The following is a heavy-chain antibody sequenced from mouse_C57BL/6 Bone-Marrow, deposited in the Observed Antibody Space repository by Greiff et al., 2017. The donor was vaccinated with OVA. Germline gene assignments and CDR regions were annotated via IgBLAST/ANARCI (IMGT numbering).Heavy chain of an antibody. D-gene: IGHD2-3*01. CDR1: GYAFTNYL. J-gene: IGHJ3*01. CDR3: ARLGMVRGFAY. CDR2: INPGSGGT. V-gene: IGHV1-54*01. Sequence: VQLQQSGAELVRPGTSVKVSCKASGYAFTNYLIEWVKQRPGQGLEWIGVINPGSGGTNYNEKFKGKATLTADKSSSTAYMQLSSLTSEDSAVYFCARLGMVRGFAYWGQGTLVTVSA.